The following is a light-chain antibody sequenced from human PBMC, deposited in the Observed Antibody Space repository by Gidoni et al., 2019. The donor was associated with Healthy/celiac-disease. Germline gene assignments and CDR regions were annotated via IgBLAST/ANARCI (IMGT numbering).Light chain of an antibody. CDR2: AAS. Sequence: DIQMTQSPSSLSASVGDRVTLTCRASQSISSYLNWYQQKPGKAPKLLIYAASSLQSGVPSRFSGSGSGTDFTLTISSLQPEDFATYYCQQSYSTPLTFXXXTKVEIK. CDR1: QSISSY. CDR3: QQSYSTPLT. V-gene: IGKV1-39*01. J-gene: IGKJ1*01.